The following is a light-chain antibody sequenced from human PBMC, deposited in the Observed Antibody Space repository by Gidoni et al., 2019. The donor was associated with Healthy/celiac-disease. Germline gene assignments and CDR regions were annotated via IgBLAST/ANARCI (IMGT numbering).Light chain of an antibody. CDR1: QSVLYSSNNKNY. CDR2: WAS. CDR3: QQYYSTPRT. V-gene: IGKV4-1*01. J-gene: IGKJ2*01. Sequence: GERATINCKSSQSVLYSSNNKNYLAWYQQKPGQPPKLLIYWASTRESGVPDRFSGSGSGTDSTLTISSLQAEDVAVYYCQQYYSTPRTFGQGTKLEIK.